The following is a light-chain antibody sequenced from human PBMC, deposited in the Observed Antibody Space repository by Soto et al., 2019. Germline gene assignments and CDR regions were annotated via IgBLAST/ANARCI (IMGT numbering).Light chain of an antibody. V-gene: IGKV4-1*01. CDR1: QSVLYSSNNKNY. CDR3: KQYYSTPLT. J-gene: IGKJ4*01. CDR2: WAS. Sequence: DVVMTQSPDSLAVSLGERATINCKSSQSVLYSSNNKNYLAWYKQKPGQPPKLLIYWASTRESGVPDRFSGSGSGRDCTSTIRSLQADDVAVYYCKQYYSTPLTCGGGTKVEIK.